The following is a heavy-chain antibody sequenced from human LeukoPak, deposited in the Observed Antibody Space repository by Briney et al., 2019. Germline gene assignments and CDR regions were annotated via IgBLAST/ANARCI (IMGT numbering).Heavy chain of an antibody. CDR3: VKNMESYGDSSTDS. CDR1: RFTFSSYA. D-gene: IGHD4-17*01. V-gene: IGHV3-23*01. J-gene: IGHJ4*02. Sequence: GGSLRLSCAASRFTFSSYAVSWVRQAPGKGPEWVSAISDSGGSIHYADSVKGRFTISRDNSKNTLHLQMKSLRAEDTAVYYCVKNMESYGDSSTDSWGQGTLVTVSS. CDR2: ISDSGGSI.